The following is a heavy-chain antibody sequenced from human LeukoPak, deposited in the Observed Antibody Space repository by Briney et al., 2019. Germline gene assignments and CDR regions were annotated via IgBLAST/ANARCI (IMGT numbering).Heavy chain of an antibody. CDR2: IKEDGSEK. CDR3: ARSYSSGWYNDY. D-gene: IGHD6-19*01. V-gene: IGHV3-7*01. CDR1: GFTFSSYW. Sequence: PGGSLRLSCAASGFTFSSYWMSWVRQAPGKGLEWVANIKEDGSEKNYVDSVKGRFTISRDNAKNSLYLLMNSLRAEDTAVYYCARSYSSGWYNDYWGQGTLVTVSS. J-gene: IGHJ4*02.